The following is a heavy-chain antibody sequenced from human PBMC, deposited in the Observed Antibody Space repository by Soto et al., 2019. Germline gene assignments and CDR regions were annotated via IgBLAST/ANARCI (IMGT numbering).Heavy chain of an antibody. J-gene: IGHJ4*02. CDR3: AKDRVTMIVVVITVGWYFDY. V-gene: IGHV3-23*01. CDR2: ISGSGGST. D-gene: IGHD3-22*01. Sequence: PGGSLRLSCAASGFTFSSYAMSWVRQAPGKGLEWVSAISGSGGSTYYADSVKGRFTISRDNSKNTLYLQMNSLRAEDTAVYYCAKDRVTMIVVVITVGWYFDYWGQGTLVTVSS. CDR1: GFTFSSYA.